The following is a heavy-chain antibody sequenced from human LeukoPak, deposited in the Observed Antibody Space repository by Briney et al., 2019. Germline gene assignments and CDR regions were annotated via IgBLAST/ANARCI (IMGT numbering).Heavy chain of an antibody. CDR2: INPNSGGT. CDR1: GYTFTGYY. D-gene: IGHD6-19*01. J-gene: IGHJ5*02. V-gene: IGHV1-2*02. CDR3: ARVSSSGWEGGFDWFDP. Sequence: GASVKVSCKASGYTFTGYYMHWVRQAPGQGLEWMGWINPNSGGTNYAQKFQGRVTMTRDTSISTAYMELSRLRSDDTAVYYCARVSSSGWEGGFDWFDPWGQGTLVTVSS.